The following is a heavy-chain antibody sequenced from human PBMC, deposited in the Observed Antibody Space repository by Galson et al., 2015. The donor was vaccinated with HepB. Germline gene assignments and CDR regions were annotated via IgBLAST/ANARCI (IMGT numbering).Heavy chain of an antibody. CDR3: AKVSFYDILTGLNFDY. Sequence: SLRLSCAASGFTFSSYAMSWVRQAPGKGLEWVSAISGSGGSTYYADSVKGRFTISRDNSKNTLYLQMNSLRAEDTAVYYCAKVSFYDILTGLNFDYWGQGTLVTVSS. J-gene: IGHJ4*02. CDR2: ISGSGGST. D-gene: IGHD3-9*01. CDR1: GFTFSSYA. V-gene: IGHV3-23*01.